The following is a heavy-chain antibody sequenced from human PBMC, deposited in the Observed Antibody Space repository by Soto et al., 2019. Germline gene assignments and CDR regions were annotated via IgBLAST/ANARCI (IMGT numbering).Heavy chain of an antibody. CDR1: GYTFSRYG. Sequence: GASGKASSKDSGYTFSRYGISWVRQAPGQGLEWMGWISGYNGDTNYAQKFQGRVTMTIDTSTTTAYMELRGLTSDDTAIYYCAKNGQPPYYYYGLDVWG. D-gene: IGHD2-8*01. CDR3: AKNGQPPYYYYGLDV. V-gene: IGHV1-18*01. CDR2: ISGYNGDT. J-gene: IGHJ6*02.